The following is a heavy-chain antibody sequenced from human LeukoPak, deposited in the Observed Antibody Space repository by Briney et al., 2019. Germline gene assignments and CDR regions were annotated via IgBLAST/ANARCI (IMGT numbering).Heavy chain of an antibody. CDR1: GFIVSSNY. J-gene: IGHJ4*02. CDR2: IYSGGNT. D-gene: IGHD3-22*01. Sequence: GGSLRLSCAASGFIVSSNYMSWVRQAPGKGLEWLSDIYSGGNTYYADSVKGRFTISRDNSKNTLYLQMNSLRVEGTAVYYCCGSSGHYNLYFDHWGQGALVTVSS. CDR3: CGSSGHYNLYFDH. V-gene: IGHV3-53*01.